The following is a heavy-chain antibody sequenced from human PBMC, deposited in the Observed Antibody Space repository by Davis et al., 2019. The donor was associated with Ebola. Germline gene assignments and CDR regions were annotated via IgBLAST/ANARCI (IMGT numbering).Heavy chain of an antibody. CDR1: GGTFISYA. Sequence: AASVKVSCKASGGTFISYAISWVRQAPGQGLEWMGGIIPIFGTANYAQKFQGRVTITADESTSTAYMELSSLRSEDTAVYYCARDGHDYGDYGRLGNWFDPWGQGTLVTVSS. CDR3: ARDGHDYGDYGRLGNWFDP. J-gene: IGHJ5*02. V-gene: IGHV1-69*13. CDR2: IIPIFGTA. D-gene: IGHD4-17*01.